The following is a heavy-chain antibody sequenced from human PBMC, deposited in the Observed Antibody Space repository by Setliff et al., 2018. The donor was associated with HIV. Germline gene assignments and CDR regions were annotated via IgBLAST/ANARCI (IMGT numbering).Heavy chain of an antibody. J-gene: IGHJ4*02. CDR3: ARTLRAAAMGYFDY. CDR1: GGSISSGNYY. CDR2: IYTSGST. Sequence: SETLSLTCNVSGGSISSGNYYWSWIRLPAGKGLEWVGHIYTSGSTNYNPSLKSRVTISVDTSKNQFSLKLSSVTAADTAVYYCARTLRAAAMGYFDYWGQGTLVTVSS. V-gene: IGHV4-61*09. D-gene: IGHD5-18*01.